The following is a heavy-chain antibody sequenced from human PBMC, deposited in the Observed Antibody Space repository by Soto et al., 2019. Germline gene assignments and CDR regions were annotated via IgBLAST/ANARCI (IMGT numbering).Heavy chain of an antibody. CDR1: GYILSSYN. V-gene: IGHV1-46*01. J-gene: IGHJ4*02. D-gene: IGHD2-21*02. CDR3: ARTYCAADCPRRDFDY. Sequence: QVQLVQSGAEVKEPGASVKVSCKASGYILSSYNMHWVRQAPGQGLEWMGIINPSGGRTRYAQKFQDRVTITRDTSTNTVYMELSSLRSDDTAVYYCARTYCAADCPRRDFDYWGQGTLVTVSS. CDR2: INPSGGRT.